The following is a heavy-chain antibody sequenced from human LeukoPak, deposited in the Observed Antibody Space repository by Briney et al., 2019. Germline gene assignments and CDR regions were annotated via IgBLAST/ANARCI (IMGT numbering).Heavy chain of an antibody. Sequence: GASVKVSCKASGYTFTSYGISWVRQAPGQGLEWMGWISAYNGNTNYAQKLQGRVTMTTDTSTSTAYMELRSLRSDDTAVYYCARIAAAGIRDDAFDIWGQGTMVTVSS. V-gene: IGHV1-18*01. CDR3: ARIAAAGIRDDAFDI. J-gene: IGHJ3*02. CDR2: ISAYNGNT. D-gene: IGHD6-13*01. CDR1: GYTFTSYG.